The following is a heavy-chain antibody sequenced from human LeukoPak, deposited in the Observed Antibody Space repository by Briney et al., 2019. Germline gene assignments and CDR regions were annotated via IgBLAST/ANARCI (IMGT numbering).Heavy chain of an antibody. V-gene: IGHV4-4*02. CDR3: ARAVTGTTSNYYYYMDV. CDR1: GGSISAYNW. J-gene: IGHJ6*03. CDR2: IYHSGST. Sequence: SETLSLTCAVSGGSISAYNWWSWVRQPPGKGLEWIGEIYHSGSTNYNPSLKSRVTISVDKSKNQFSLKLSSVTAADTAVYYCARAVTGTTSNYYYYMDVWGKGTTVTVSS. D-gene: IGHD1-7*01.